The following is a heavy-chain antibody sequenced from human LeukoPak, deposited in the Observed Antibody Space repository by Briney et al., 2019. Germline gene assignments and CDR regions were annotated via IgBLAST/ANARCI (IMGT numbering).Heavy chain of an antibody. CDR1: GYTFTGYY. D-gene: IGHD3-10*01. J-gene: IGHJ4*02. CDR3: AREALYGSGSYMSY. Sequence: ASVNVSCKAYGYTFTGYYMHWVRQAPGQGLEWMGWINPNSGGTNYAQKFQGRVTMTRDTSISTAYMELSRLRSDDTAVYYCAREALYGSGSYMSYWGQGTLVTVSS. CDR2: INPNSGGT. V-gene: IGHV1-2*02.